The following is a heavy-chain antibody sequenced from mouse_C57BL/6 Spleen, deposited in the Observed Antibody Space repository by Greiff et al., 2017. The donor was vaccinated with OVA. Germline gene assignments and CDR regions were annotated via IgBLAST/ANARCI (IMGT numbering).Heavy chain of an antibody. V-gene: IGHV5-16*01. J-gene: IGHJ4*01. CDR1: GFTFSDYY. CDR2: INYDGSST. CDR3: ARGDYDEGFYAMDY. Sequence: EVMLVESEGGLVQPGSSMKLSCTASGFTFSDYYMAWVRQVPEKGLEWVANINYDGSSTYYLDSLKSRFIISRDNAKNILYLQMSSLKSEDTATYYCARGDYDEGFYAMDYWGQGTSVTVSS. D-gene: IGHD2-4*01.